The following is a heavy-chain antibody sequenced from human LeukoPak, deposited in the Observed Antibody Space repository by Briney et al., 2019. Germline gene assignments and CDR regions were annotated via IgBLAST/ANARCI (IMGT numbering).Heavy chain of an antibody. CDR3: ARDLNYGDYPRAH. CDR1: GFTVSSNY. J-gene: IGHJ4*02. V-gene: IGHV3-66*01. Sequence: GGSLRLSCAASGFTVSSNYMSWVRQAPGKGLEWVSVIYSGGSTYYADSVKGRFTISRDNSKNPLYLQINRLRAEDTAVYYCARDLNYGDYPRAHWGQGTLVTVSS. CDR2: IYSGGST. D-gene: IGHD4-17*01.